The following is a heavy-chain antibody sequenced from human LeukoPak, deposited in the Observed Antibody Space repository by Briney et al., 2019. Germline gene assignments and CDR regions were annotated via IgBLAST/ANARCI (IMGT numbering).Heavy chain of an antibody. D-gene: IGHD3-16*02. J-gene: IGHJ4*02. V-gene: IGHV3-30*18. Sequence: PGGSLRLSCAASGFTFSSYGMHWVRQAPGKGLEWVAVISYDGSNKYYADSVKGRFTISRDNSKNTLYLQMNSLRAEDTAVYYCAKGGYHDYVWGSYRYPDYWGQGTLVTVSS. CDR3: AKGGYHDYVWGSYRYPDY. CDR2: ISYDGSNK. CDR1: GFTFSSYG.